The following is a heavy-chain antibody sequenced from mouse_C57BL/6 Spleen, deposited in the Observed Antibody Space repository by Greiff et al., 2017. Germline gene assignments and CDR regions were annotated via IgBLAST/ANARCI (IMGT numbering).Heavy chain of an antibody. D-gene: IGHD2-1*01. CDR2: INPNNGGT. CDR1: GYTFTDYY. CDR3: AREGLLEAY. J-gene: IGHJ3*01. V-gene: IGHV1-26*01. Sequence: VQLQQSGPELVKPGASVKISCKASGYTFTDYYMNWVKQSHGKSLEWIGDINPNNGGTSYNQKFKGKATLTVDKSSSTAYMELRSLTSADSAVYYCAREGLLEAYWGQGTLVTVSA.